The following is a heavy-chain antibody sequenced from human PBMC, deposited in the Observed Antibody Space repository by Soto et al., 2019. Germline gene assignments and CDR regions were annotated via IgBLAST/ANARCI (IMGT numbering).Heavy chain of an antibody. CDR2: ISGSGGST. CDR3: AKDQGIVATPGYFDY. D-gene: IGHD5-12*01. CDR1: GFTFSSYA. V-gene: IGHV3-23*01. J-gene: IGHJ4*02. Sequence: EVQLLESGGGLVQPGGSLRLSCAASGFTFSSYAMSWVRQAPGKGLEWVSAISGSGGSTYYADSVKGRFTISRDNSTHTLYRQMERLRAVDTAVYYCAKDQGIVATPGYFDYWGQGTLVTVSS.